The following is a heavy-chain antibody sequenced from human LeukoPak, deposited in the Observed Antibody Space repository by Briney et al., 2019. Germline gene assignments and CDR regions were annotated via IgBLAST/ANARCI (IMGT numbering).Heavy chain of an antibody. J-gene: IGHJ4*02. D-gene: IGHD3-22*01. CDR1: GFTFSSYG. CDR2: ISGSGGST. V-gene: IGHV3-23*01. Sequence: GGSLRLSCAASGFTFSSYGMSWVRQAPGKGLEWVSAISGSGGSTYYADSVEGRFTISRDNSKNTLYLQMNSLRAEDTAVYYCAKDYSDSSGYFRVPHVFDFWGQGTLVTVSS. CDR3: AKDYSDSSGYFRVPHVFDF.